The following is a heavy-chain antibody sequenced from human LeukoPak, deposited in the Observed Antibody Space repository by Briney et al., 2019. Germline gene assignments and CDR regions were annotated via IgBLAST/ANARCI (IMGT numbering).Heavy chain of an antibody. V-gene: IGHV4-59*01. CDR2: IHYSGST. J-gene: IGHJ1*01. Sequence: SETLSLTCTVSGGYISVYYWSWIRQPPGKGLEWIGYIHYSGSTDYSSSLKSRVTISVDTSKNQFSLTLSSVTAADTAVYYCAREGQLGDFQNWGQGTLVTVSS. CDR1: GGYISVYY. D-gene: IGHD6-6*01. CDR3: AREGQLGDFQN.